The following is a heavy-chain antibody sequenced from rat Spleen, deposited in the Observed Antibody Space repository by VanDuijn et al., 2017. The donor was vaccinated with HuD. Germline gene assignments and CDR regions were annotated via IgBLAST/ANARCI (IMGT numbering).Heavy chain of an antibody. V-gene: IGHV5S13*01. CDR1: GFTFSNYD. CDR3: TRGSSMGPVSYFDY. Sequence: EVQLVESGGGLVQPGRSLKLSCAASGFTFSNYDMAWVRQAPTKGLEWIASISTGGSIYYPESVKDRFAISRDNAQDTLYLQMNSLTSEDSATYYCTRGSSMGPVSYFDYWGQGVMATVSS. J-gene: IGHJ2*01. CDR2: ISTGGSI. D-gene: IGHD1-7*01.